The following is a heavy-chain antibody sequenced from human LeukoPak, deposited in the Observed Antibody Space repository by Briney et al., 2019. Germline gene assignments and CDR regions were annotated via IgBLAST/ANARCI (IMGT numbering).Heavy chain of an antibody. J-gene: IGHJ4*02. D-gene: IGHD3-16*02. CDR2: ISAYNGNT. Sequence: ASVKVSCKASGYTFTSYGISWVRQAPGQGLEWMGWISAYNGNTNYAQKLQGRVTMTTDTSTSTAYMELRSLRSDDTAVYYCARAGLGLRLGELSFENYWGQGTLVTVSS. CDR1: GYTFTSYG. V-gene: IGHV1-18*01. CDR3: ARAGLGLRLGELSFENY.